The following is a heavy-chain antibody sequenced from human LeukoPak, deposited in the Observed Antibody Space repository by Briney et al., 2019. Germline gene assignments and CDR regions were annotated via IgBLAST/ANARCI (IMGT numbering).Heavy chain of an antibody. D-gene: IGHD3-22*01. J-gene: IGHJ6*02. CDR3: ARDDYYDSSGYPKNYYYYGMDV. V-gene: IGHV3-66*01. CDR2: IYGGGST. Sequence: PGGSLRLSCAVSGFTVSNDYMSWVRQAPGKGLEWVSVIYGGGSTYYADSVKGRFTVSRDNSKNTLRLQMNSLRAEDTAVYYCARDDYYDSSGYPKNYYYYGMDVWGQGTTVTVSS. CDR1: GFTVSNDY.